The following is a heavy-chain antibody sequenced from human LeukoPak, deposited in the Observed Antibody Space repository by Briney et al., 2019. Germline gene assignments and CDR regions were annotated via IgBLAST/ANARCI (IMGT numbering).Heavy chain of an antibody. V-gene: IGHV3-23*01. J-gene: IGHJ3*02. Sequence: GGSLRLSCAASGFTFSSYAMSWVRQAPGKGLEWVSAISGSGGSTYYADSVKGRFTISRDNSKNTMYLQMNSLRAEDTAVYYCAKGVNYDILTGYFHAFDIWGQGTMVTVSS. CDR1: GFTFSSYA. CDR3: AKGVNYDILTGYFHAFDI. CDR2: ISGSGGST. D-gene: IGHD3-9*01.